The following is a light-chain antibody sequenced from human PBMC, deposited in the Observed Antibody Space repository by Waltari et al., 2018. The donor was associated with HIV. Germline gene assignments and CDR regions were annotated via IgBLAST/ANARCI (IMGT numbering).Light chain of an antibody. CDR2: DAS. Sequence: DIQMTQSPSSLSASVGDKVTLTCRASQSIGHYVNWYQQKPGKAPNLLINDASTLEGGVPSRFSGGGSGADFTLAISSLQPEDFATYYCQQSYRSPFTFGPGTTVHIK. V-gene: IGKV1-39*01. CDR1: QSIGHY. J-gene: IGKJ3*01. CDR3: QQSYRSPFT.